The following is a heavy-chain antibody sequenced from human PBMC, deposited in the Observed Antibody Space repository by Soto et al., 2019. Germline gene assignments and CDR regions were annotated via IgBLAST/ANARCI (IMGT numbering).Heavy chain of an antibody. Sequence: SETLSLTCTVSGGSISSGGYYWSWIRQHPGKGLEWIGYIYYSGTTSYNPSLNSRVTMSVDTSKNQFSLKVNSVTAADTAVYYCARESYYGSGATVVAYWGQGTLVTVSS. V-gene: IGHV4-61*08. D-gene: IGHD3-10*01. CDR1: GGSISSGGYY. CDR3: ARESYYGSGATVVAY. CDR2: IYYSGTT. J-gene: IGHJ4*02.